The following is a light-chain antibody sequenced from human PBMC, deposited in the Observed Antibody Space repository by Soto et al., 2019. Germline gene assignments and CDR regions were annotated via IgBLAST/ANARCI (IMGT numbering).Light chain of an antibody. CDR1: QGVSTY. Sequence: EIVLTQSPATLSLSPGERATLSCRASQGVSTYLAWFQQKPGQAPRLLIYDAVNRATGIPARFSGSGSGTDFTLTISSLETEDFAVYYCQQRSNWPLTFGGGTKV. CDR3: QQRSNWPLT. CDR2: DAV. V-gene: IGKV3-11*01. J-gene: IGKJ4*01.